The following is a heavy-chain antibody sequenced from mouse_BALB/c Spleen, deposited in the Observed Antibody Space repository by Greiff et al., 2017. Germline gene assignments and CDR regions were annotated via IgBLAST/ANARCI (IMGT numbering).Heavy chain of an antibody. CDR1: GFSLTSYD. V-gene: IGHV2-9-2*01. D-gene: IGHD2-10*02. Sequence: VQVVESGPGLVAPSQSLSITCTVSGFSLTSYDISWIRQPPGKGLEWLGVIWTGGGTNYNSAFMSRLSISKDNSKSQVFLKMNSLQTDDTAIYYCVRDEYGNFYAMDYWGQGTSVTVSS. J-gene: IGHJ4*01. CDR2: IWTGGGT. CDR3: VRDEYGNFYAMDY.